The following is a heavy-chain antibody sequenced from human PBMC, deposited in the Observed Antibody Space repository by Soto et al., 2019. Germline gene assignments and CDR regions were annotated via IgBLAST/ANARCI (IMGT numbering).Heavy chain of an antibody. CDR3: ARLLKGGTSDWNQIDL. D-gene: IGHD1-1*01. CDR2: TDDKDQK. J-gene: IGHJ5*02. CDR1: GFSLTSSGMS. Sequence: SGPKLVNPTPSLTLTCTFSGFSLTSSGMSVTWIRQPPGKALEWLALTDDKDQKYYNSSVRTSLTLSKDTSKNHVVLTMTNMDPVDTGMYFCARLLKGGTSDWNQIDLWGQGTLVTVSS. V-gene: IGHV2-70*01.